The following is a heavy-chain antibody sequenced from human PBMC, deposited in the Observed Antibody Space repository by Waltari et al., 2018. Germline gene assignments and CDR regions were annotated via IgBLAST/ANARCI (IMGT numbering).Heavy chain of an antibody. CDR3: ARFITIVGVASAQDY. V-gene: IGHV4-38-2*01. CDR1: GYSISSGYY. D-gene: IGHD3-3*01. J-gene: IGHJ4*02. Sequence: QVQLQESGPGLVKPSETLSLTCAVSGYSISSGYYWGWIRQPPGKGLEWIGSIYHSGSTYYNPSLKSRVTISVDTSKNQFSLKLSSVTAADTAVYYCARFITIVGVASAQDYWGQGTLVTVSS. CDR2: IYHSGST.